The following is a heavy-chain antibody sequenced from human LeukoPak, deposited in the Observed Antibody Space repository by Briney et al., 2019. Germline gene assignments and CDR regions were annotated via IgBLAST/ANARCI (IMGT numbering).Heavy chain of an antibody. CDR2: IYYSGST. V-gene: IGHV4-39*01. CDR1: GGSISSSSYY. J-gene: IGHJ4*02. CDR3: SISSGWYEPFDY. Sequence: SETLSLTCTVSGGSISSSSYYWAWIRQPPGKGLEWIGSIYYSGSTYYNPSLKSRVTISVDTSKNQFSLKLSSLTAADTAVYYCSISSGWYEPFDYWGQGTLVTVSS. D-gene: IGHD6-19*01.